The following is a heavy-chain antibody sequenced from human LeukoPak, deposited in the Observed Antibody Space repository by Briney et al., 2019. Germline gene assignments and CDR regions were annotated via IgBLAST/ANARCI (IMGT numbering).Heavy chain of an antibody. CDR3: ARDTEYCSGGSCYRPLAY. D-gene: IGHD2-15*01. CDR2: TYYRSKWYN. CDR1: GDSVSSNSAA. J-gene: IGHJ4*02. V-gene: IGHV6-1*01. Sequence: SQTLSLTCAISGDSVSSNSAAWNWIRQSPSRGLEWLGRTYYRSKWYNDYAVSVKSRITINPDTSKNQFSLQLNSVTPEDTAVYYCARDTEYCSGGSCYRPLAYWGQGTLVTVSS.